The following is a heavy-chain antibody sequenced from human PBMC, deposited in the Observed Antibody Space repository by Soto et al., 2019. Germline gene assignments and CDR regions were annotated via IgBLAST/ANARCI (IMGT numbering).Heavy chain of an antibody. CDR3: ARSPVDIIVY. CDR1: GGSISSGGYY. Sequence: SETLSLTCTVSGGSISSGGYYWTWIRQHPGKGLEWIGYIYYSGSTYYNPSLKSRVTISLDTSKNQFSLKLTSVTAADTAVYYCARSPVDIIVYWGQGTLVPVSS. J-gene: IGHJ4*02. D-gene: IGHD5-12*01. CDR2: IYYSGST. V-gene: IGHV4-31*03.